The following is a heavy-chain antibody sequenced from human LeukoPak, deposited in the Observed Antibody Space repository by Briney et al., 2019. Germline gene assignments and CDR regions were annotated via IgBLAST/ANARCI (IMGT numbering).Heavy chain of an antibody. J-gene: IGHJ6*02. CDR2: ISYDGSNK. Sequence: GRSLRLSCAASGFTFSSYAMHWVRQAPGKGLEWVAVISYDGSNKYYADSVKGRFTISRDNSKNSLYLQMNSLRAGDTAVYYCAGSYYYYGMDVWGQGTTVTVSS. V-gene: IGHV3-30*14. CDR1: GFTFSSYA. D-gene: IGHD2-15*01. CDR3: AGSYYYYGMDV.